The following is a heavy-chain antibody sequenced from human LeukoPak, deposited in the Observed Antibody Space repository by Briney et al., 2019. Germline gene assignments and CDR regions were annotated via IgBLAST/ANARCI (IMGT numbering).Heavy chain of an antibody. J-gene: IGHJ4*02. CDR1: GGSISSYY. CDR3: ARSIAVAGTIFDY. CDR2: ISTSGST. Sequence: SETLSLTCTVSGGSISSYYWSWIRQPAGKGLESIGHISTSGSTNYNPSLKSRVTISVDTSKNQFSLKLSSVTAADTAVYYCARSIAVAGTIFDYWGQGTLVTVSS. V-gene: IGHV4-4*07. D-gene: IGHD6-19*01.